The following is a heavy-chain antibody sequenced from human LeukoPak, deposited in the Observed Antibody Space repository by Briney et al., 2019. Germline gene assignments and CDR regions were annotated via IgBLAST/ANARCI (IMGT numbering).Heavy chain of an antibody. V-gene: IGHV3-21*01. J-gene: IGHJ4*02. Sequence: GGSLRLSCAASGFTFSSYSMNWVRQAPGKGLEWVSSISSSSSYIYYADSVKGRFTISRDNAKNSPYLQMNSLRAEDTAVYYCARGYSGSYRLDYWGQGTLVTVSS. CDR1: GFTFSSYS. CDR2: ISSSSSYI. D-gene: IGHD1-26*01. CDR3: ARGYSGSYRLDY.